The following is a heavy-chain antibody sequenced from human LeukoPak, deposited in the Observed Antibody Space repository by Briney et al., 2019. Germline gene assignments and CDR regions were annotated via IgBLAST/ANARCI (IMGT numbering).Heavy chain of an antibody. Sequence: GGSLRLSCAASGFTFSSYAMSWVRQAPGKGLEWVSAISGSGGSTYYADSVKGRFTISRDNSKNTLYLQMNSLRAEDTAVYYCAKEGFSSTSCYVPLDYWGQGTLVTVSS. V-gene: IGHV3-23*01. CDR3: AKEGFSSTSCYVPLDY. J-gene: IGHJ4*02. D-gene: IGHD2-2*01. CDR2: ISGSGGST. CDR1: GFTFSSYA.